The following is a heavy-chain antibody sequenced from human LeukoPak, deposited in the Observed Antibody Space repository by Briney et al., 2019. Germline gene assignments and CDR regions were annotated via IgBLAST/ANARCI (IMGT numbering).Heavy chain of an antibody. CDR3: GRNRGYDALDY. J-gene: IGHJ4*02. Sequence: GGSLRLSCVASGFALSIYWMDWVRQAPGKGPVWISHISGDGSRTSYADSVKGRFTIFRDNAKNTLYLQMNSLRAEDTAVYYCGRNRGYDALDYWGQGTLVTVSS. D-gene: IGHD5-12*01. CDR2: ISGDGSRT. CDR1: GFALSIYW. V-gene: IGHV3-74*01.